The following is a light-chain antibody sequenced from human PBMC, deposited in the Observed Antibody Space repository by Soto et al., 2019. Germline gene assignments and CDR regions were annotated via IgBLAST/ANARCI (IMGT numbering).Light chain of an antibody. J-gene: IGLJ1*01. V-gene: IGLV2-23*02. Sequence: QSVLTQPASVSGSPGQPITITCTGTSSDVGSYKLVSWYQQYPGKAPKLMIYEVSKRPSGVSNRFSGSKSGNTASLTISGLQAEDEADYYCCSYAGSSTFYVFGTGTKLTVL. CDR1: SSDVGSYKL. CDR3: CSYAGSSTFYV. CDR2: EVS.